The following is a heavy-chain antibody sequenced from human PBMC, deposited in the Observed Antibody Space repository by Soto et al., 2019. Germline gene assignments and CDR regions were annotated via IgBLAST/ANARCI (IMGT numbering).Heavy chain of an antibody. D-gene: IGHD6-6*01. CDR2: ISWDGGST. V-gene: IGHV3-43*01. Sequence: LRLSCAASGFTFDDYTMHWVRQAPGKGLEWVSLISWDGGSTYYADSVKGRFTISRDNSKNSLYLQMNSLRTEDTALYYCAKDLAHGVAYSSLIDYWGQGTLVTVSS. J-gene: IGHJ4*02. CDR3: AKDLAHGVAYSSLIDY. CDR1: GFTFDDYT.